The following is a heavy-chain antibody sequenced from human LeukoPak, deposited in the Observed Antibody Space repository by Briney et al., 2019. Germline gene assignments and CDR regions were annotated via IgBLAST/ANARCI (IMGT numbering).Heavy chain of an antibody. CDR2: INPNSGGT. V-gene: IGHV1-2*02. J-gene: IGHJ1*01. CDR1: GYTFTGYY. CDR3: ARGAGIQLWLLGRLSEYFQH. Sequence: GASVKVSCKASGYTFTGYYMHWVRQAPGQGLEWMGWINPNSGGTNYARKFQGRVTMTRDTSISTAYMELSRLRSDDTAVYYCARGAGIQLWLLGRLSEYFQHWGQGTLVTVSS. D-gene: IGHD5-18*01.